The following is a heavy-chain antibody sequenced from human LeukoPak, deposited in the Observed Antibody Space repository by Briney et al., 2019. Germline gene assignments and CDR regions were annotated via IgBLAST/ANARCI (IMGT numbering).Heavy chain of an antibody. J-gene: IGHJ6*03. CDR2: INWNGGST. V-gene: IGHV3-20*04. Sequence: GGSLRLSCEASEFTFSSYWMHWVRQAPGKGLEWVSGINWNGGSTGYADSVKGRFTISRDNAKNSLYLQMNSLRAEDTALYYRARAPDENPGYYYYYMDVWGKGTTVTVSS. CDR1: EFTFSSYW. CDR3: ARAPDENPGYYYYYMDV. D-gene: IGHD1-14*01.